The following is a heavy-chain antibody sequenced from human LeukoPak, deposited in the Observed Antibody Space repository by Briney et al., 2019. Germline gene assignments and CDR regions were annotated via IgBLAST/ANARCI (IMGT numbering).Heavy chain of an antibody. Sequence: GGPLRLSCKASGYTFYNAWMSCVRHGPGKGLEWLGRIKGKTDGGTIEYAAPVRGRFAISRDDSKNTLYLHMNSLKIEDTAVYYCAGGVGASDFDHWGQGTLVSVSS. D-gene: IGHD1-26*01. CDR1: GYTFYNAW. CDR3: AGGVGASDFDH. CDR2: IKGKTDGGTI. V-gene: IGHV3-15*01. J-gene: IGHJ4*02.